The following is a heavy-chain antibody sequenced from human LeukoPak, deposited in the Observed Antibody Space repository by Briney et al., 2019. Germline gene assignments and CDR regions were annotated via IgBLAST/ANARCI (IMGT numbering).Heavy chain of an antibody. D-gene: IGHD1-26*01. CDR2: INAGNGNT. V-gene: IGHV1-3*03. CDR3: AREGGSYDRNAFDI. Sequence: ASVKVSCKASGYTFTSYAMHWVRQAPGQRLEWMGWINAGNGNTKYSQEFQGRVTITRDTSASTAYMELSSLRSEDMAVYYCAREGGSYDRNAFDIWGQGTMVTVSS. CDR1: GYTFTSYA. J-gene: IGHJ3*02.